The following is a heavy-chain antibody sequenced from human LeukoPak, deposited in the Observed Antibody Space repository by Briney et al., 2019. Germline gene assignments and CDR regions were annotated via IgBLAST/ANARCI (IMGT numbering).Heavy chain of an antibody. V-gene: IGHV4-38-2*02. Sequence: SETLSLTCTVSGYSISSGYYWAWIRQPPVKGLQWIGNIYHSGNTYYNPSLKSRVSISVDTSKNQFSLKLSSVTAADTAVYYCARVKRSRDFWSGYFVGWGQGTLVTVSS. CDR3: ARVKRSRDFWSGYFVG. CDR1: GYSISSGYY. J-gene: IGHJ4*02. CDR2: IYHSGNT. D-gene: IGHD3-3*01.